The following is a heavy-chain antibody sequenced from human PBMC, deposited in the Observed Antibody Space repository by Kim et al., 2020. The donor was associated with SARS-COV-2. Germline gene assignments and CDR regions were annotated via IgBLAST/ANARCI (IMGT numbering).Heavy chain of an antibody. Sequence: ASVKVSCKASGYTFTSYDINWVRQATGQGLEWMGWMNPNSGNTGYAQKFQGRVTMTRNTSISTAYMELSSLRSEDTAVYYCARVELEGYSKEMGGWGMDVWGKGTTVTVSS. CDR2: MNPNSGNT. CDR3: ARVELEGYSKEMGGWGMDV. D-gene: IGHD5-18*01. CDR1: GYTFTSYD. J-gene: IGHJ6*04. V-gene: IGHV1-8*01.